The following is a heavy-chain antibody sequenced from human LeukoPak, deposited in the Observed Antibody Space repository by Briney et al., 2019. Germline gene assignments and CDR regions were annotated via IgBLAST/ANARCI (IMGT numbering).Heavy chain of an antibody. CDR3: ATLRTIKPGVKDAFDI. J-gene: IGHJ3*02. V-gene: IGHV4-34*01. CDR2: INHSGST. D-gene: IGHD4/OR15-4a*01. Sequence: PSETLSLTCAVSGVSFRDYYWSWLRQPPGKGLEWIGEINHSGSTNYKPSLKSRVTISLDTSKSQFSLKLSSVPAADTAVYYCATLRTIKPGVKDAFDIWGQGTLVTVSS. CDR1: GVSFRDYY.